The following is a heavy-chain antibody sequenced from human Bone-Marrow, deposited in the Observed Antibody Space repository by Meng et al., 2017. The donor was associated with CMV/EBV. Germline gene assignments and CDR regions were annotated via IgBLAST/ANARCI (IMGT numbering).Heavy chain of an antibody. J-gene: IGHJ3*02. Sequence: SVKVSCKASGGTFSSYAISWVRQAPGQGLEWMGGIIPIFGTANYAQKFQGRVTITTNESTSTAYMELSSLRSEDTAVYYCARTGYSSSWGAFDIWGQGTMVTVSS. CDR2: IIPIFGTA. CDR3: ARTGYSSSWGAFDI. CDR1: GGTFSSYA. V-gene: IGHV1-69*05. D-gene: IGHD6-13*01.